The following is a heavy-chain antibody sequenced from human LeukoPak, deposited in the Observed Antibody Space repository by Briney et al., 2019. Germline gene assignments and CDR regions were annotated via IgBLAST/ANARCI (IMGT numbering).Heavy chain of an antibody. D-gene: IGHD3/OR15-3a*01. V-gene: IGHV1-8*03. J-gene: IGHJ3*02. CDR3: AKEKSQGLGADDM. CDR1: GYTFTSYD. Sequence: ASVKVSCKASGYTFTSYDINWVRQATGQGLEWMGWMNPNSGNTGYAQKFQGRVTITRNTSISTAYMELSSLRSEDTAVYYCAKEKSQGLGADDMWGQGTMVTVSS. CDR2: MNPNSGNT.